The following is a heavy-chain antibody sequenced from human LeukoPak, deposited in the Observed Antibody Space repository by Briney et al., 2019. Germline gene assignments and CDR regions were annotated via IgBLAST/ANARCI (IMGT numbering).Heavy chain of an antibody. Sequence: QPGGSLRLSCAASGFTFSSYWMHWVRQAPGKGLVWVSRINSDGSSTSYADSVKGRFTISRDDSKNTAYLQMNSLKTEDTAVYYCTRSPEGYYYDSSGYRDWGQGTLVTVSS. CDR1: GFTFSSYW. V-gene: IGHV3-74*01. CDR3: TRSPEGYYYDSSGYRD. D-gene: IGHD3-22*01. J-gene: IGHJ4*02. CDR2: INSDGSST.